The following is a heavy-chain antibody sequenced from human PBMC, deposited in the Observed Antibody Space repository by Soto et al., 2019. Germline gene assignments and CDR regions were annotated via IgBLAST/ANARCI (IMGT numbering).Heavy chain of an antibody. J-gene: IGHJ4*02. D-gene: IGHD3-3*01. CDR3: AKDWYFGSTIFGLMFDY. Sequence: GGSLRLSCAASGFTFSSYAMSWVRQAPGKGLEWVSAISGSGDSTNYADSVKGRLTISRDNSKNTLYLQMNSLRAEDTAVYYCAKDWYFGSTIFGLMFDYWGQGTLVTVSS. CDR1: GFTFSSYA. CDR2: ISGSGDST. V-gene: IGHV3-23*01.